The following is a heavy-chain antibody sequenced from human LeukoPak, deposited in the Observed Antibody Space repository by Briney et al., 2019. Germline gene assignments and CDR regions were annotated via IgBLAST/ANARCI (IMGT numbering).Heavy chain of an antibody. V-gene: IGHV3-21*01. CDR3: ARGADGVSSNSRGWFDP. J-gene: IGHJ5*02. CDR2: ISTSSSYV. D-gene: IGHD2-15*01. Sequence: GSLRLSCAASGFTFSSYEMNWVRQAPGKGLEWVSSISTSSSYVYYADSLKGRFTISRHNAKNSLYLHMNSLRAEDTAVYYCARGADGVSSNSRGWFDPWGQGALVTVSS. CDR1: GFTFSSYE.